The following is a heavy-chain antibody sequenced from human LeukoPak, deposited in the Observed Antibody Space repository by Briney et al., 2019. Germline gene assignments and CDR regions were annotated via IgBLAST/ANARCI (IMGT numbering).Heavy chain of an antibody. V-gene: IGHV3-23*01. Sequence: GGSLRLSCTASGFTFSSYAMSWVRQAPGKRPEWVSTISGSGGTTYYADSVKGRFTISRDNSRNTEYLQMNSLRAEDTAVYYCAKRTLTPSESHSPLDYWGQGTLVTVSS. CDR3: AKRTLTPSESHSPLDY. J-gene: IGHJ4*02. CDR1: GFTFSSYA. D-gene: IGHD1-26*01. CDR2: ISGSGGTT.